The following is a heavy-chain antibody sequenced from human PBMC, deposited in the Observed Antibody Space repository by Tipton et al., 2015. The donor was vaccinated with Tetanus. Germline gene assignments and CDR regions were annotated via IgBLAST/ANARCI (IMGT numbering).Heavy chain of an antibody. V-gene: IGHV3-48*02. CDR3: ARAFFAAATS. CDR1: GFTFSSYN. Sequence: SLRLSCAASGFTFSSYNMNWVRQAPGKGLEWVSYITSSSSTIYYADSVKGRFTISRGNAKNSLYLQMNSLRDDDTAVYYCARAFFAAATSWGQGTLVTVSS. J-gene: IGHJ5*02. CDR2: ITSSSSTI. D-gene: IGHD6-13*01.